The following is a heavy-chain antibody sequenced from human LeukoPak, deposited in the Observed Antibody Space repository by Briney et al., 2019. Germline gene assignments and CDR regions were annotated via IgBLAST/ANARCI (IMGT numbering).Heavy chain of an antibody. V-gene: IGHV3-48*03. D-gene: IGHD6-19*01. Sequence: GGSLRLSCAASGFTFSGSAMHWVRQAPGKGLEWVSYISSSGSTIYYADSVKGRFTISRDNAKNSLYLQMNSLRAEDTAVYYCARDYSSGWSFDYWGQGTLVTVSS. CDR1: GFTFSGSA. CDR2: ISSSGSTI. CDR3: ARDYSSGWSFDY. J-gene: IGHJ4*02.